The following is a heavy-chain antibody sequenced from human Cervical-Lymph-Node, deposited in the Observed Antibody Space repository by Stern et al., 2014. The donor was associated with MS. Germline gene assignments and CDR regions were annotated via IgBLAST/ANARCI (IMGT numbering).Heavy chain of an antibody. V-gene: IGHV4-39*01. D-gene: IGHD5-12*01. Sequence: QVQLQESGPGLVKPSETLSLTCAVSGVSINNHNYYWAWIRQPPGQGLEWIGTTYYSGTTYSNSSLKSRVTVSENTSKNQISRRLSSVTAADTAVYYCASGDGYTSSIFYYWGQGTLVTVSS. CDR1: GVSINNHNYY. J-gene: IGHJ4*02. CDR2: TYYSGTT. CDR3: ASGDGYTSSIFYY.